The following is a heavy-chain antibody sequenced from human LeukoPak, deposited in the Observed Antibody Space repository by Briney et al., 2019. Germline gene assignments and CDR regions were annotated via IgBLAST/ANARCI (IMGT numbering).Heavy chain of an antibody. D-gene: IGHD3-10*02. J-gene: IGHJ4*02. V-gene: IGHV4-34*01. CDR3: ARAGYLVRRLDY. Sequence: SETLSLTCAVYGGSFSGYYWSWIRQPPGKGLEWIGEINHSGSTNYNPSLKSRVTISVDTSKNQFSLKLSSVTATDTAVYYCARAGYLVRRLDYWGQGTLVTVSS. CDR2: INHSGST. CDR1: GGSFSGYY.